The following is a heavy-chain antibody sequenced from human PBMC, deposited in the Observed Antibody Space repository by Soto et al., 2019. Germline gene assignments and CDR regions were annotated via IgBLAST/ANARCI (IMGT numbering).Heavy chain of an antibody. CDR2: IRSKAHGGTS. CDR3: SRALDSSGYYFTHY. V-gene: IGHV3-49*04. CDR1: GFTFADYA. D-gene: IGHD3-22*01. Sequence: PGGSLRLSCTASGFTFADYAMSWVRQAPGRGLEWIGFIRSKAHGGTSEYAASVRARFTISRDDSKSIAYLQMNSLKTEDTAVYYCSRALDSSGYYFTHYWGQGTLVTVSS. J-gene: IGHJ4*02.